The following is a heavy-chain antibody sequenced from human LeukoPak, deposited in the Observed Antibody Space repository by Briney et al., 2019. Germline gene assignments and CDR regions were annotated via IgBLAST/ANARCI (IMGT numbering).Heavy chain of an antibody. J-gene: IGHJ4*02. CDR2: IYISGST. Sequence: SETLSLTCTVSGGSISSGSYYWSWIRQPAGKGLEWIGQIYISGSTNYSPSLKSRLTMSGDTSKNQFSLKLSSVTAADTAIYYCVRGGSKAAATFDYWGQGTLVTVSS. CDR3: VRGGSKAAATFDY. D-gene: IGHD6-13*01. V-gene: IGHV4-61*09. CDR1: GGSISSGSYY.